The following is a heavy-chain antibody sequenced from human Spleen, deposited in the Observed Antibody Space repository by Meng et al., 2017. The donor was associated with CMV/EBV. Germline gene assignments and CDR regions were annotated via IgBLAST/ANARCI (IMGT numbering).Heavy chain of an antibody. CDR3: ARVFCSSTSCPGSRFDP. D-gene: IGHD2-2*01. CDR2: ISGYDGNT. V-gene: IGHV1-18*01. CDR1: GYIFRSYG. J-gene: IGHJ5*02. Sequence: ASVKVSCKASGYIFRSYGVSWVRQAPGQGLEWMGWISGYDGNTYYAQKFQGRVIMTIDTSTRTGYMEMRSLRSNDTAVYYCARVFCSSTSCPGSRFDPWGQGTLVTVSS.